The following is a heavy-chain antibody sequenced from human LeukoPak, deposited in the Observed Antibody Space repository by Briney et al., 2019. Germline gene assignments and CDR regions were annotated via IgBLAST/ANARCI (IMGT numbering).Heavy chain of an antibody. CDR1: GFTFSENW. J-gene: IGHJ6*02. D-gene: IGHD1-26*01. CDR3: ARGGSYIYGMDV. V-gene: IGHV3-21*01. Sequence: PGGSVRLSCVASGFTFSENWMHWVRQAPGKGLAWVSSISSSSSYIYYADSVKGRFTISRDNAKNSLYLQMNSLRAEDTAVYYCARGGSYIYGMDVWGQGTTVTVSS. CDR2: ISSSSSYI.